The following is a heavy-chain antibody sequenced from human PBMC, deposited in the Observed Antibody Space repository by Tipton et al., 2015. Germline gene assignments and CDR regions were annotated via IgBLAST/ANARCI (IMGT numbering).Heavy chain of an antibody. J-gene: IGHJ4*02. V-gene: IGHV4-34*01. CDR3: ARAYCGGDCSQFDN. D-gene: IGHD2-21*02. Sequence: TLSLTCAVYGGSFSGYYWSWIRQPPGTGLEWIGEINHSASTNYNPSLKSRVTISVDTSKNQFSLKLSSVTAADTAVYYCARAYCGGDCSQFDNWGQGTLVTVSS. CDR2: INHSAST. CDR1: GGSFSGYY.